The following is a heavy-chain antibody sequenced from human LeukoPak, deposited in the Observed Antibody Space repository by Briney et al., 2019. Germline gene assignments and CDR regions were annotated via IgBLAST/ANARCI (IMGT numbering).Heavy chain of an antibody. CDR1: GYTFWLYT. CDR3: ARDRGSGWFLDAFDI. D-gene: IGHD6-19*01. J-gene: IGHJ3*02. CDR2: ISSSSYI. Sequence: PGGSLRLSCAASGYTFWLYTMNWVPQAPGKGLECVSSISSSSYISYADSVKGRFTTSRDNAKNSLYLQMNSLRAEDTAVYFCARDRGSGWFLDAFDIWGQGTMVTVSS. V-gene: IGHV3-21*01.